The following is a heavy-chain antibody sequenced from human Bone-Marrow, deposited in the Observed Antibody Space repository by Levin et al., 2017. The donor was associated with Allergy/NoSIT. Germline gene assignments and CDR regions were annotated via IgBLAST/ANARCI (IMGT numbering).Heavy chain of an antibody. CDR2: ISGSGGNT. Sequence: SGGSLRLSCAASGFTFSSYPMAWVRQAPGKGLEWVSGISGSGGNTYYADSVKGRFTISRDNSKNTLYLQMNSLRGEDTAVYYCAKSYTSSPVEHWGQGTLVTVSS. D-gene: IGHD6-6*01. CDR3: AKSYTSSPVEH. V-gene: IGHV3-23*01. CDR1: GFTFSSYP. J-gene: IGHJ1*01.